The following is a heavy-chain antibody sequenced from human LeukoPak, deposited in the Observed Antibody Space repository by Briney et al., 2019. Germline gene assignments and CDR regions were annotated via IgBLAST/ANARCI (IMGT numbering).Heavy chain of an antibody. Sequence: GGSLRLSCAASGFTFSSYSMNWVRQAPGKGLEWVSSISSSSSYIYYADSVKGRFTISRDNAKNPLYLQMNSLRAEDTAVYYCARESYSYPYYYYYMDVWGKGTTVTVSS. CDR1: GFTFSSYS. V-gene: IGHV3-21*01. J-gene: IGHJ6*03. CDR2: ISSSSSYI. CDR3: ARESYSYPYYYYYMDV. D-gene: IGHD5-18*01.